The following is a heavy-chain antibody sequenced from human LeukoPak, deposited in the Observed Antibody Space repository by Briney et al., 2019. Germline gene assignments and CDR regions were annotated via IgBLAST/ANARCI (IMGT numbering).Heavy chain of an antibody. J-gene: IGHJ6*03. V-gene: IGHV3-48*04. CDR1: EFTFVRYA. D-gene: IGHD5-24*01. Sequence: GGSLRLSCAASEFTFVRYAMNWVRQAPGKGLEWVSYISSSSFKIGYADSVKGRFTISRDNSKNSLYLQMDSLRVEDTAVYYCVREPSFGNNWYYYMDVWGKGTTVTVSS. CDR3: VREPSFGNNWYYYMDV. CDR2: ISSSSFKI.